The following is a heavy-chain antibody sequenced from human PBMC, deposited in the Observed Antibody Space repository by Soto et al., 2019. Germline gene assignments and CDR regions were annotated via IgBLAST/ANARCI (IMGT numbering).Heavy chain of an antibody. D-gene: IGHD1-26*01. J-gene: IGHJ6*02. CDR3: ASVAAKYYYYGMDV. CDR1: GGNFSSYA. CDR2: IIPIFGTA. V-gene: IGHV1-69*12. Sequence: QVQLVQSGAEVKKPGTSVKVSCKASGGNFSSYAINWVRQAPGQGLEWMGGIIPIFGTADYAQKFQGRVTITADESTTPAYMQLSSLRSEATAVYYCASVAAKYYYYGMDVWGQGTTVTVSS.